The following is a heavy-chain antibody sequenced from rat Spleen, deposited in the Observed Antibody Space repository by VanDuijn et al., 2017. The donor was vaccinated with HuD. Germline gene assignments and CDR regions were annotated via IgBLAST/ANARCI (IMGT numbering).Heavy chain of an antibody. V-gene: IGHV5-58*01. CDR1: GFTFSNYW. CDR3: ARHYYYDGSYYYFDY. D-gene: IGHD1-12*02. Sequence: EVQLVESDGGLVQPGRSLKLSCVASGFTFSNYWMSWIRQAPVKGLEWVSSISTDGTSVYYLDSVKGRFTISRDNAENTVYLQMNSLRSEDTATYYCARHYYYDGSYYYFDYWGQGVMVTVSS. J-gene: IGHJ2*01. CDR2: ISTDGTSV.